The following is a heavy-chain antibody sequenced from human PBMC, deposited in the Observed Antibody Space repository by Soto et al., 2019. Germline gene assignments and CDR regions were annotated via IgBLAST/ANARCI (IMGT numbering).Heavy chain of an antibody. V-gene: IGHV5-51*01. Sequence: PGESLKISCKGSGYSFTSYWIGWVRQMPGKGLEWMGIIYPGDSDTRYSPSFQGQVTISADKSISTAYLQWSSLKASDTAMYYCAIRHGYSSSWSDYYYYYGMDVWGQGTTVTVSS. J-gene: IGHJ6*02. CDR1: GYSFTSYW. CDR2: IYPGDSDT. CDR3: AIRHGYSSSWSDYYYYYGMDV. D-gene: IGHD6-13*01.